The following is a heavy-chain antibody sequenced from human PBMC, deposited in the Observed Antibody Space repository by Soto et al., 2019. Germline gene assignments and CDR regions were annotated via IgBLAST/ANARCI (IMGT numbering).Heavy chain of an antibody. V-gene: IGHV3-66*01. CDR1: GFTVSSNY. CDR2: IYSGGEA. Sequence: EVQLVESGGGLVQRGGSLRLSCAASGFTVSSNYMNWVRQAPGKGLEWVAVIYSGGEAYYADSVKGRFTISRDDSKNTVYLQMNSLSAEDTAVYYCAREKVVVMLHVGAFDIWGQGTMVTVSS. D-gene: IGHD2-8*01. J-gene: IGHJ3*02. CDR3: AREKVVVMLHVGAFDI.